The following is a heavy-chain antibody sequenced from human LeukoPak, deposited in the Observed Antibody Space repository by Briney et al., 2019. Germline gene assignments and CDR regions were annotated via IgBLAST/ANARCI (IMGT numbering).Heavy chain of an antibody. CDR3: AKDLHGDYVRWGDY. J-gene: IGHJ4*02. D-gene: IGHD3-10*02. Sequence: GGSLRLSCAASGFTFSSYAMSWVRQAPGKGLKWVSTINDNGAGTYYADSVKGRFTISRDNSKNTLYLQMDSLRVEDTAVYYCAKDLHGDYVRWGDYWGQGTLVTVSS. V-gene: IGHV3-23*01. CDR1: GFTFSSYA. CDR2: INDNGAGT.